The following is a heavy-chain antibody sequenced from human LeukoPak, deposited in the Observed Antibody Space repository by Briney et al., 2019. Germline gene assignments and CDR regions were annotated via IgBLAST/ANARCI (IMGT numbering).Heavy chain of an antibody. CDR1: GYTFTSYG. V-gene: IGHV1-18*01. D-gene: IGHD6-19*01. J-gene: IGHJ4*02. Sequence: GASVKVSCKASGYTFTSYGISWVRQAPGQGLEWMGWISAYNGNTNYAQKLQGRVTMTIDTSTSTAYMELRSLRSDDTAVYYCARVIEQWLVHSPTDYWGQGTLVTVSS. CDR3: ARVIEQWLVHSPTDY. CDR2: ISAYNGNT.